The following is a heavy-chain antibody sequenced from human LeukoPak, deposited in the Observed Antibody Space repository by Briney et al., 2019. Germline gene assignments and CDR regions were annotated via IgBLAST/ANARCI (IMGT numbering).Heavy chain of an antibody. J-gene: IGHJ3*02. D-gene: IGHD6-13*01. V-gene: IGHV3-23*01. CDR1: XXXFSSYA. CDR3: AKSRTAASGTGAFDI. CDR2: FSASDGST. Sequence: GGSLRLSCAXXXXXFSSYAMSWVRQGPGKGLEWVSGFSASDGSTQYADSVKGRFTISRDNSKNTLFLHMNSLRGDDMAVYYCAKSRTAASGTGAFDIWGQGTMDTVSS.